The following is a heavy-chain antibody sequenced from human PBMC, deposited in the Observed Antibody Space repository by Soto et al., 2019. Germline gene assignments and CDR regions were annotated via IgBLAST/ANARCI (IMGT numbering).Heavy chain of an antibody. CDR3: ARERCSGGSCSFGMYGMDV. CDR1: GGTFSSYA. J-gene: IGHJ6*02. D-gene: IGHD2-15*01. V-gene: IGHV1-8*02. Sequence: ASVKVSCKASGGTFSSYAISWVRQAPGQGLEWMGGMIPNSGNTGYAQKFQGRVTMTRNTSISTAYMELSSLRSEDTAVYYCARERCSGGSCSFGMYGMDVWGQGTTVTVSS. CDR2: MIPNSGNT.